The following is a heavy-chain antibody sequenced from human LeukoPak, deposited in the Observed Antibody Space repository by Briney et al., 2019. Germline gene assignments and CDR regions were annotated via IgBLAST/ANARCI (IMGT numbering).Heavy chain of an antibody. D-gene: IGHD7-27*01. CDR2: IYYSGST. CDR1: GGSISSSSYY. Sequence: PSETLSLTCTVSGGSISSSSYYWGWIRQPPGKGLEWIGSIYYSGSTSYNPSLKSRVTISVDTSKNQFSLKLSSVTAADTAVYYCARSPNWDPDYWGQGTLVTVSS. CDR3: ARSPNWDPDY. J-gene: IGHJ4*02. V-gene: IGHV4-39*07.